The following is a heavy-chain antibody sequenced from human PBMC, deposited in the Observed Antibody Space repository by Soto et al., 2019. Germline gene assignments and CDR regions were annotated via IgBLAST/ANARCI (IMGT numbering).Heavy chain of an antibody. CDR1: GYTFTTYH. CDR3: TRAFPGPTGTTTCVK. J-gene: IGHJ4*02. D-gene: IGHD1-1*01. CDR2: INPSGGST. V-gene: IGHV1-46*03. Sequence: QVQLVQSGAEVMKPGASVKVSCMSFGYTFTTYHMYWVRQAPGQGLEWMGKINPSGGSTRYAHRFQGRVTMTMDTSTSTVYMELSGLTSEDTAVYYCTRAFPGPTGTTTCVKWGQGTLVTGSS.